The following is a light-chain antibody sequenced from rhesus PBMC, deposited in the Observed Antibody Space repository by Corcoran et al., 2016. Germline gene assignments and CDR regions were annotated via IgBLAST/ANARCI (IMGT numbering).Light chain of an antibody. J-gene: IGKJ4*01. V-gene: IGKV1-22*01. CDR1: QGISSW. CDR2: KAS. CDR3: QQYSSRPLT. Sequence: DIQMTQSPSSLSASVGDTVTLTCRASQGISSWLAWYQQKPGKAPKLLIYKASSLQSGVPSRFSGSGSGTDFTLTISSLQSEDFATYYCQQYSSRPLTFGGGTKGELK.